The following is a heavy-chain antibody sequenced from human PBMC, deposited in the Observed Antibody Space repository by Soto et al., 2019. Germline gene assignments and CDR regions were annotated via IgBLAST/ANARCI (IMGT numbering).Heavy chain of an antibody. V-gene: IGHV3-30-3*01. CDR1: GFTFSSYA. J-gene: IGHJ4*02. D-gene: IGHD1-1*01. CDR2: ISYDGSNK. CDR3: ARGWTFDL. Sequence: GGSLRLSCAASGFTFSSYAMHWVRQAPGKWLEWVAVISYDGSNKYYADSVKGRFTISRDNSKNTLYLQMNSLRAEDTAVYYCARGWTFDLWGQGXLVTVYS.